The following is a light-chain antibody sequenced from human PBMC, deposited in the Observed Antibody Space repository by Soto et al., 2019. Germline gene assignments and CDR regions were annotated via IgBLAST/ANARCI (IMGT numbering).Light chain of an antibody. Sequence: EIVLTHSPLTVSMSXGARASLSXXXXQSVSSSHLAWYQQKPGQAPRLLIYGASSRATGIPDRFSGSGSGTDFTLTISRLEPEDFVVYYCQQYGSSPPLTFGGGTKVDIK. V-gene: IGKV3-20*01. CDR2: GAS. J-gene: IGKJ4*01. CDR1: QSVSSSH. CDR3: QQYGSSPPLT.